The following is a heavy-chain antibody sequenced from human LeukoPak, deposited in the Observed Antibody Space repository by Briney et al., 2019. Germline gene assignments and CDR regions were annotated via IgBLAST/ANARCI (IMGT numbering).Heavy chain of an antibody. Sequence: GGSLRLSCAASGFTFSSYAMSWVRQAPGKGLEWVSAISDSGGSTYYADSVKGRFTISRDNSKNTLYLQMNSLRAEDTAVYYCAKSRARFLECLDYWGQGTLVTVSS. CDR3: AKSRARFLECLDY. CDR1: GFTFSSYA. CDR2: ISDSGGST. V-gene: IGHV3-23*01. J-gene: IGHJ4*02. D-gene: IGHD3-3*01.